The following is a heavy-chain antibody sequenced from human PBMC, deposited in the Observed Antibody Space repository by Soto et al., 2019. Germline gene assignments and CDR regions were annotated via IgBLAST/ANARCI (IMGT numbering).Heavy chain of an antibody. Sequence: SGPTLVNPTQTLTLTCTFSGFSLTTSGVGVGWVRQPPGKALEWLALIYWDDDKRYSPSLKSRLTITKDTSKNQVVLTMTSMDPVDTAIYYCAHTGNDYYGMDVWGQGTTVTVSS. CDR1: GFSLTTSGVG. CDR2: IYWDDDK. CDR3: AHTGNDYYGMDV. J-gene: IGHJ6*02. D-gene: IGHD4-4*01. V-gene: IGHV2-5*02.